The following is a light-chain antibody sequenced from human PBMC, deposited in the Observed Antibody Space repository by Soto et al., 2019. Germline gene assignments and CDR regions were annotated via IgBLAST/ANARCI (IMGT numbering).Light chain of an antibody. CDR1: SNDVGGYNH. J-gene: IGLJ2*01. V-gene: IGLV2-14*03. CDR2: DVT. Sequence: QAASVSGSPGQSITISCTGTSNDVGGYNHVSWYQQRPGKAPKLIIYDVTNRPSGVSNRFSGSKSGNTASLTVSGLQAEDEADYYCSSFTSRSTLVVFGGGTKVTVL. CDR3: SSFTSRSTLVV.